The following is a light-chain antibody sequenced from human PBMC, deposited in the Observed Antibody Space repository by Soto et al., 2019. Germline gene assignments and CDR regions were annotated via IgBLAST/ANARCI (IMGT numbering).Light chain of an antibody. Sequence: EIVLTQSPCTLSLSPGERATLSCRASQSVSSSYLAWYQQKPGQAPRLLIYAASSRATGIPDRFSGSGSGTDFTLTISRLEPEDFAVYYCQQYGSSPTFGQGTKVDI. J-gene: IGKJ1*01. CDR2: AAS. V-gene: IGKV3-20*01. CDR1: QSVSSSY. CDR3: QQYGSSPT.